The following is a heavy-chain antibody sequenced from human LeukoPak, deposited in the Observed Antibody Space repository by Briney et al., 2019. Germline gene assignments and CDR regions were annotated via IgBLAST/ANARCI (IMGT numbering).Heavy chain of an antibody. CDR2: ISAYNGNT. D-gene: IGHD3-9*01. CDR3: ARSHYDILTGYYTEYYYYGMDV. CDR1: GYTFTSYG. V-gene: IGHV1-18*01. Sequence: ASVKVSCKASGYTFTSYGISWVRQAPGQGLEWMGWISAYNGNTNYAQKLQGRVTMTTDTSTSTACMELRSLRSDDTAVYYCARSHYDILTGYYTEYYYYGMDVWGQGTTVTVSS. J-gene: IGHJ6*02.